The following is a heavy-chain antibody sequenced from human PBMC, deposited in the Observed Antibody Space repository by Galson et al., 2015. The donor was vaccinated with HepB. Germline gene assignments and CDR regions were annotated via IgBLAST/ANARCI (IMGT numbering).Heavy chain of an antibody. CDR1: GYSFTAYS. CDR2: INPASGGT. D-gene: IGHD3-16*01. J-gene: IGHJ6*02. CDR3: ARDLLRGTYGMDV. Sequence: SVKVSCKASGYSFTAYSVQWVRQAPGQGLEWVAWINPASGGTNYARKFQGRVTVTSDTSSSTVYMELTGLTSDDTAVYYCARDLLRGTYGMDVWGQGTAVAVSS. V-gene: IGHV1-2*02.